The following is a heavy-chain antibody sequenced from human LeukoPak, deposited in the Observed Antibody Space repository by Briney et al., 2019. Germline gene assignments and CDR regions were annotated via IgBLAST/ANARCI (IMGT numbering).Heavy chain of an antibody. CDR2: ISWNSGSI. J-gene: IGHJ6*02. V-gene: IGHV3-9*01. Sequence: GGSLRLSCAASGFTFDDYAMNWVRQAPGKGLEWVSGISWNSGSIGYADSVKGRFTISRDNAKNSLYLQMNSLRAEDTALYYCAKDYNRYSSGWYRHYYYGMDVWGQGTTVTVSS. CDR3: AKDYNRYSSGWYRHYYYGMDV. D-gene: IGHD6-19*01. CDR1: GFTFDDYA.